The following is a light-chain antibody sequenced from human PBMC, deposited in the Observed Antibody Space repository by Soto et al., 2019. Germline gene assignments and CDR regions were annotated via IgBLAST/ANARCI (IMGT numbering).Light chain of an antibody. CDR3: QHYGSSPTT. Sequence: EIVLTQSPATLSLSPGQRATLSCRASQSIRSYLGWYQQKPGQAPRLLIYDASNRATGIPARFSGSGSGTDFTLTISSLEPEDFAVYYCQHYGSSPTTFGQGTKVDIK. CDR2: DAS. J-gene: IGKJ1*01. V-gene: IGKV3-11*01. CDR1: QSIRSY.